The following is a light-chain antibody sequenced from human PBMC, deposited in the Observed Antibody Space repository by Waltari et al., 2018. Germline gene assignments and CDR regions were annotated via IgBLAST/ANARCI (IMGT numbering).Light chain of an antibody. J-gene: IGLJ3*02. Sequence: QPVLTQPPSVSGTPGQRGTISCYGRASNIEGNLINWYQQLPGKAPKLLIYRSDLRPSGVPDRFSGSKSGTSASLAISGLQSEDEADYFCASWDDSLNGHWVFGGGTKVTVL. V-gene: IGLV1-44*01. CDR2: RSD. CDR1: ASNIEGNL. CDR3: ASWDDSLNGHWV.